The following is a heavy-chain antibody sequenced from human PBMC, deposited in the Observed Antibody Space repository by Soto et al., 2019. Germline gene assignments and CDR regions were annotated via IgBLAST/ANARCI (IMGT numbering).Heavy chain of an antibody. CDR1: GGSISSSSYY. CDR2: IYYSGST. CDR3: ARRTVNIRTFYSGLKTHCFDY. J-gene: IGHJ4*02. Sequence: QLQLQESGPGLVKPSETLSLTCAVSGGSISSSSYYWGWIRQPPGKGRGWIGSIYYSGSTYYTPALQSRVAISVDTSKNQFSLKLNSVTAADTAVYYCARRTVNIRTFYSGLKTHCFDYWGQGTLVTVSS. D-gene: IGHD6-19*01. V-gene: IGHV4-39*01.